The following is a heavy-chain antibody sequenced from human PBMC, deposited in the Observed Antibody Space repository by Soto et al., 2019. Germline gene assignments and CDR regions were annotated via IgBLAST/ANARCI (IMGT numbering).Heavy chain of an antibody. Sequence: SVKVSCKASGGTFSSYAISWVRQAPGQGLEWMGGILPIFGTATYAQKFQGRFTITADESTSTAYMELNSLRSEDTAVYYCASGLRFWAWLPYYGMDVWGQGTTVTVSS. V-gene: IGHV1-69*13. J-gene: IGHJ6*02. CDR1: GGTFSSYA. D-gene: IGHD3-3*01. CDR2: ILPIFGTA. CDR3: ASGLRFWAWLPYYGMDV.